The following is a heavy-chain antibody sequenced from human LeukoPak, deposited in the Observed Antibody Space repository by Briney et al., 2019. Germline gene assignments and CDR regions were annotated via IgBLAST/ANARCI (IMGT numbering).Heavy chain of an antibody. Sequence: SETLSLTCAVYGGSFSSYYWSWIRQPPGKGLEWIGEINHSGGTNYNPSLKGRVTISVDTSKNQFSLKLSSVTAADTAVYYCARGLAAAGKYFQHWGQGTLVTVSS. CDR2: INHSGGT. CDR3: ARGLAAAGKYFQH. J-gene: IGHJ1*01. CDR1: GGSFSSYY. D-gene: IGHD6-13*01. V-gene: IGHV4-34*01.